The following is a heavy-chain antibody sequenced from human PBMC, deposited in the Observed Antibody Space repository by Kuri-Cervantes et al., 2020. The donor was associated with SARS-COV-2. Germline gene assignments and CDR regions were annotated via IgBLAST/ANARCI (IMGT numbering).Heavy chain of an antibody. D-gene: IGHD3-16*01. Sequence: GESLMISCAASGFTFSSYAMSWVRQAPGKGLEWVSCIKGGSGTTYYAASVKGRFTVSRDNAKNTLYLLMSSLSVEDTAMYYCARDLGVAPDFWGQGTQVTVSS. CDR1: GFTFSSYA. CDR3: ARDLGVAPDF. CDR2: IKGGSGTT. V-gene: IGHV3-23*01. J-gene: IGHJ4*02.